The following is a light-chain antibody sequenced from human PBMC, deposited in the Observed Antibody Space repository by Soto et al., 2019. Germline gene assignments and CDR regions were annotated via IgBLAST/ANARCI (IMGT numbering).Light chain of an antibody. J-gene: IGKJ4*01. V-gene: IGKV1-39*01. Sequence: DIRMTQSPSSLSSSVGDVFTITGGSSQSISSYLNWYQQKPGKAPKLLIYAASSLQSGVPSRFSGSGSGTDFTLTISCLQSEDFATYYCQQYYSYPLTFGGGTKVDIK. CDR1: QSISSY. CDR3: QQYYSYPLT. CDR2: AAS.